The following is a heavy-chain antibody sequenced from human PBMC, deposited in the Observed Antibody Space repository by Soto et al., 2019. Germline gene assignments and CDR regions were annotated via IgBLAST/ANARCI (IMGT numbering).Heavy chain of an antibody. CDR1: GDSISKYY. Sequence: SETLSLTCTVSGDSISKYYWSWIRQPPGKGLEWIGYIYYSESPSYSETTSYNPSLKSRVTISVDTANNQFSLRLTSVTAAATAVYYCARGWFWSGSFNWFDPWGQGNLVTVSS. CDR2: IYYSESPSY. CDR3: ARGWFWSGSFNWFDP. D-gene: IGHD3-3*01. V-gene: IGHV4-59*05. J-gene: IGHJ5*02.